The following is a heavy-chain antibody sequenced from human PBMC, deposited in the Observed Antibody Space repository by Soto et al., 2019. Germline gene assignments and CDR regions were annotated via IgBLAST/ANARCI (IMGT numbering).Heavy chain of an antibody. CDR1: GGTFSSYT. V-gene: IGHV1-69*02. CDR2: IIPILGIA. J-gene: IGHJ6*03. Sequence: QVQLVQSGAEVKKPGSSVKVSCKASGGTFSSYTISWVRQAPGQGLEWMGRIIPILGIANYAQKFQGRVTITADKSTSTAYMELSSLRSEDTAVYYCARGRGDSGHGHMDVWGKGTTVTVSS. D-gene: IGHD5-12*01. CDR3: ARGRGDSGHGHMDV.